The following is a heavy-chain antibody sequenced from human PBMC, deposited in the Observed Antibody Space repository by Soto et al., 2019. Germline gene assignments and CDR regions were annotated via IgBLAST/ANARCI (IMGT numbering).Heavy chain of an antibody. D-gene: IGHD4-17*01. CDR2: INAGNGNT. J-gene: IGHJ4*02. CDR1: GYTFTSYA. V-gene: IGHV1-3*01. CDR3: ARGYHLREYGY. Sequence: QVQLVQSGAEVKKPGASVQVSCKDSGYTFTSYAMHWVRQAPGQRLEWMGWINAGNGNTKYSQKFQGRVTITRDTSASTAYMELSSLRSEDTAVYYCARGYHLREYGYWGQGTLVTVSS.